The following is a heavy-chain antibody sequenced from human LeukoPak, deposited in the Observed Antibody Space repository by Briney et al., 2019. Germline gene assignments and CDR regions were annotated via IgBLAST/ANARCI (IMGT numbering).Heavy chain of an antibody. D-gene: IGHD3-9*01. V-gene: IGHV4-38-2*02. CDR3: ARAYIRYDILTGYYMDGFFGY. CDR2: IYHSGST. J-gene: IGHJ4*02. Sequence: PSETLSLTCTVSGYSISSGYYWGWIRQPPGKGLEWIGSIYHSGSTYYNPSLKSRVTISVDTSKNQFSLKLSSVTAADTAVYYCARAYIRYDILTGYYMDGFFGYWGQGTLVTVSS. CDR1: GYSISSGYY.